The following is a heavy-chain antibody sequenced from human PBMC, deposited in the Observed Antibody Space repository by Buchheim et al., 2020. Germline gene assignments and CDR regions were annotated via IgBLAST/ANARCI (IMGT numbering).Heavy chain of an antibody. CDR2: VLYTGRT. J-gene: IGHJ4*03. D-gene: IGHD4/OR15-4a*01. CDR1: GGSGGSITTNY. Sequence: QVQLQESGPGLVKPSETLSLTCSVSGGSGGSITTNYWAWIRQSPGTGLEWIGYVLYTGRTNYNPSLRSRITMSVDRSKSQFSLKLTSETTADTAIYYCARVGPGANSAPFFDYWGHGAL. V-gene: IGHV4-59*01. CDR3: ARVGPGANSAPFFDY.